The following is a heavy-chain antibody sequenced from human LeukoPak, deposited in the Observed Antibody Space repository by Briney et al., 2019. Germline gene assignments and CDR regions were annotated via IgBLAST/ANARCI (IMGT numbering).Heavy chain of an antibody. Sequence: GGSLRLSCAASGFTFSSYSMNWVRQAPGKGLEWVSSISSSSSYIYYADPVKGRFTISRDNAKNSLYLQMNSLRAEDTAVYYCARDLYDDYVPIGNYWGQGTLVTVSS. CDR2: ISSSSSYI. J-gene: IGHJ4*02. V-gene: IGHV3-21*01. CDR1: GFTFSSYS. D-gene: IGHD4-17*01. CDR3: ARDLYDDYVPIGNY.